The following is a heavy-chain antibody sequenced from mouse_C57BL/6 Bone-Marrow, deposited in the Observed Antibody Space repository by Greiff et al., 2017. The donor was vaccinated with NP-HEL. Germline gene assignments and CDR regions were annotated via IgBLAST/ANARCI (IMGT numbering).Heavy chain of an antibody. J-gene: IGHJ2*01. V-gene: IGHV1-42*01. CDR3: ARTGTHFDY. D-gene: IGHD4-1*01. Sequence: EVQLQQSGPELVKPGASVKISCKASGYSFTGYYMNWVKQSPEKSLEWIGEINPSTGGTTYNQKFKAKATLTVVKSSSTAYMQLKSLTSEDSAVYYCARTGTHFDYWGQGTTLTVSS. CDR2: INPSTGGT. CDR1: GYSFTGYY.